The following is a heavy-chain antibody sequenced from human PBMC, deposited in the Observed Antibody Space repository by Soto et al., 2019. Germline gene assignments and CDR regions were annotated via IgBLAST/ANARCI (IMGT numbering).Heavy chain of an antibody. D-gene: IGHD2-2*02. V-gene: IGHV3-66*01. Sequence: EVQLVESGGGLVQPGGSLRLSCAASGFTVSSNYMSWVRQAPGKGLEWVSVIYSGGSTYYADSVKGRFTISRDNSKNTLYLQMNSLRAEDTAEYYCARDFVVPAAISLDRYYYYGMHVWGQGTTVTVSS. J-gene: IGHJ6*02. CDR1: GFTVSSNY. CDR3: ARDFVVPAAISLDRYYYYGMHV. CDR2: IYSGGST.